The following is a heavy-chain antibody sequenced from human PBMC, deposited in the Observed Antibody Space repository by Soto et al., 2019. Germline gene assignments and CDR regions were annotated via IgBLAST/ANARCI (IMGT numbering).Heavy chain of an antibody. Sequence: SETLSLTCTVSGGSISSNYWSWIRQPPGKGLEWIGYIYYSGSTNYNPSLQSRVTISVDTSKNLFSLKLSSVTAAVTAVYYCAREAYSSASYYYYGMDVWGQGTTVTVSS. CDR2: IYYSGST. J-gene: IGHJ6*02. D-gene: IGHD6-6*01. CDR1: GGSISSNY. V-gene: IGHV4-59*01. CDR3: AREAYSSASYYYYGMDV.